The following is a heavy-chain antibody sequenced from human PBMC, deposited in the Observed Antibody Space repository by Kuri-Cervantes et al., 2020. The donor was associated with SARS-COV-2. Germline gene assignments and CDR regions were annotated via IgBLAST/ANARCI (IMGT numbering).Heavy chain of an antibody. V-gene: IGHV3-74*01. CDR1: GFTFISYW. Sequence: GGSLRLSCAASGFTFISYWMHWVRQAPGKGVMWVTRINIDGSGTIYADSVKGRYTISRDNDKNMLYLQMNSLRAEDTAVYYFERDGGYRTSSSFDYWGQGTLVTVSS. CDR3: ERDGGYRTSSSFDY. CDR2: INIDGSGT. D-gene: IGHD3-16*02. J-gene: IGHJ4*02.